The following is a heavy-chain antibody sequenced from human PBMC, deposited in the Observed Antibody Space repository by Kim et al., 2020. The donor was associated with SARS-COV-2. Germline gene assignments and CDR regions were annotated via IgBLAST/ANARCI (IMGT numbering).Heavy chain of an antibody. V-gene: IGHV4-31*03. CDR2: IYYSGST. CDR3: ARNRPLDYYGSGEIPSEYFDY. J-gene: IGHJ4*02. CDR1: GGSISSGGYY. Sequence: SETLSLTCTVSGGSISSGGYYWSWIRQHPGKGLEWIGYIYYSGSTYYNPSLKSRVTISVDTSKNQFSLKLSSVTAADTAVYYCARNRPLDYYGSGEIPSEYFDYWGQGTLVTVSS. D-gene: IGHD3-10*01.